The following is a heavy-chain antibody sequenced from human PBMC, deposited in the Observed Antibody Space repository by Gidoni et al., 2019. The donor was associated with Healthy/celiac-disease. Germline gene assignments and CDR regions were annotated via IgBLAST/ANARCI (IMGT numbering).Heavy chain of an antibody. J-gene: IGHJ6*03. D-gene: IGHD6-6*01. CDR3: ARELANYYYYYMDV. V-gene: IGHV4-34*01. CDR1: GGSFSGYY. Sequence: QVQLQQWGAGLLKPSETLSLTCAVYGGSFSGYYWSWIRQPPGKGLEWIGEINHSGSTNYNPSLKSRVTISVDTSKNQFSLKLSSVTAADTAVYYCARELANYYYYYMDVWGKGTTVTVSS. CDR2: INHSGST.